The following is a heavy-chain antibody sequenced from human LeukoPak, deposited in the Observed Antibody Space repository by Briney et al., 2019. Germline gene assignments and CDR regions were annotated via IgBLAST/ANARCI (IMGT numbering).Heavy chain of an antibody. D-gene: IGHD3-10*01. CDR2: VSAGGGST. V-gene: IGHV3-23*01. J-gene: IGHJ4*02. CDR1: GFTFSGYA. CDR3: AKRLYGSGGYYQFDY. Sequence: PGGSLRLSCAASGFTFSGYAMTWVRQAPGKGLEWASTVSAGGGSTYYADSVKGRFTISRDNPKNTLHLQMNSLRAEDTAVYYCAKRLYGSGGYYQFDYWGQGTLVTVSS.